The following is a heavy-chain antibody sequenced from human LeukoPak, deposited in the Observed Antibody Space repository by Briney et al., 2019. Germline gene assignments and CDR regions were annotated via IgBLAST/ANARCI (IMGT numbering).Heavy chain of an antibody. Sequence: SETLSLTCAVYGGSFSGYYWSWIRQPPGKGLEWIGEINHSGTTNYNPSLKSRVTISVDTSKNQFSLKLTSVIAADRAVYYWARQQIFYDYVWGSYRHSYYFDYWGQGTLVTVSS. CDR3: ARQQIFYDYVWGSYRHSYYFDY. CDR2: INHSGTT. D-gene: IGHD3-16*02. V-gene: IGHV4-34*01. CDR1: GGSFSGYY. J-gene: IGHJ4*02.